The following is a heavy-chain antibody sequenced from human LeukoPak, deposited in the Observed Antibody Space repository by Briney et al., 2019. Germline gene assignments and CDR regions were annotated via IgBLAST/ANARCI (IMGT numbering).Heavy chain of an antibody. J-gene: IGHJ6*04. CDR1: GGSFSGYY. D-gene: IGHD5-24*01. CDR2: INHSGST. CDR3: ARGEIASSQYYYYYGMDV. V-gene: IGHV4-34*01. Sequence: SETLSLTCAVYGGSFSGYYWSWIRQPPGKGLEWIGEINHSGSTNYNPSLKSRVTISVDTSKNQFSLKLSSVTAADTAVYYCARGEIASSQYYYYYGMDVWANGTTVTVSS.